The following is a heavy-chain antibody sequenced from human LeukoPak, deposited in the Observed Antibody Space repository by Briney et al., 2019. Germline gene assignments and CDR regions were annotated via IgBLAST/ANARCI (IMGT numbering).Heavy chain of an antibody. CDR3: ATDWGQSYDSSGYYYG. CDR2: FDPEDGET. V-gene: IGHV1-24*01. CDR1: GYTLTELS. Sequence: ASVKVSCKVSGYTLTELSMHWVRQAPGKGLEWRGGFDPEDGETIHAQKFQGRVTMTEDTSTDTAYMELSSLRSEDTAVYYCATDWGQSYDSSGYYYGWGQGTLVTVSS. J-gene: IGHJ4*02. D-gene: IGHD3-22*01.